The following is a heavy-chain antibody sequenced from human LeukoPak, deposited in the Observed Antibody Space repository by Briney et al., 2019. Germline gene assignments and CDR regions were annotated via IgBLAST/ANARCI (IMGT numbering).Heavy chain of an antibody. V-gene: IGHV4-34*01. D-gene: IGHD6-19*01. CDR1: GGPFSAY. CDR2: INQSGST. J-gene: IGHJ5*02. CDR3: ARSLAVAGTWWFDP. Sequence: PSETLSLTCAVYGGPFSAYWSWIRQPPGKGLEWIGEINQSGSTNYNPSLKSRVIISGDTSKNEVSLKLTSVTAADTAVYYCARSLAVAGTWWFDPWGQGTLVTVSS.